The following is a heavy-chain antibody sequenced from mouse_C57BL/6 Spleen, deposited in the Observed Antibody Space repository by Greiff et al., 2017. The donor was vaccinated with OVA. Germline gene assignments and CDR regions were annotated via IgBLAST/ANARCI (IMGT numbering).Heavy chain of an antibody. D-gene: IGHD1-1*01. CDR3: ARDNGSGYFDV. V-gene: IGHV5-4*01. CDR2: ISDGGSYT. J-gene: IGHJ1*03. CDR1: GFTFSSYA. Sequence: EVQGVESGGGLVKPGGSLKLSCAASGFTFSSYAMSWVRQTPEKRLEWVATISDGGSYTYYPDNVKGRFTISRDNAKNNLYLQMSHLKSEDTAMYYCARDNGSGYFDVWGTGTTVTVSS.